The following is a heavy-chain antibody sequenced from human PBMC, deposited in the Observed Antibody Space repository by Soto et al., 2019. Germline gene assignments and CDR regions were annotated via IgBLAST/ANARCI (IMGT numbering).Heavy chain of an antibody. V-gene: IGHV1-69*12. CDR3: ARENYDSSGRFWFDP. CDR2: IIPIFGTA. CDR1: GGTFSSNA. Sequence: QVQLVQSGAEVKKPGSSVKVSCKASGGTFSSNAISWVRQAPGKGLEWMGGIIPIFGTANYAQKFQGRVTITADESSSTAYMELSSLRSEDTAVYYCARENYDSSGRFWFDPWGQGTLVTVSS. D-gene: IGHD3-22*01. J-gene: IGHJ5*02.